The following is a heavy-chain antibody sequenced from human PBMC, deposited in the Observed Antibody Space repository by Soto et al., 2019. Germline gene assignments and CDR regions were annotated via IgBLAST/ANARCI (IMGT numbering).Heavy chain of an antibody. CDR1: GYTFTNYG. CDR3: ARSNSVSIAVHFYGMDV. J-gene: IGHJ6*02. CDR2: LSGVSDYT. Sequence: QVQLVQSGAEVKMPGASVKVSCKASGYTFTNYGIGWVRQAPGQGPEGMGWLSGVSDYTKYAQKFQGRVTLTKDTSTSTAYMEMWSLRTDDTAVYYCARSNSVSIAVHFYGMDVWGQGTTVTVSS. V-gene: IGHV1-18*01. D-gene: IGHD6-19*01.